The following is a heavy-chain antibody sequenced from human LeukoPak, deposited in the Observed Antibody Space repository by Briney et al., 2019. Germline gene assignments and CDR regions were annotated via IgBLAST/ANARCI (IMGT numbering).Heavy chain of an antibody. D-gene: IGHD1-26*01. CDR2: VNQDGNSK. Sequence: GGSLRLSCAASEFTFSDYWMTWVRQAPGKGLEWVANVNQDGNSKNYVESVKGRFTISRDNAKNSLYLQVNSLRAEDTAVYYCARILGGDEGADYWGQGTLVTVSS. V-gene: IGHV3-7*01. J-gene: IGHJ4*02. CDR1: EFTFSDYW. CDR3: ARILGGDEGADY.